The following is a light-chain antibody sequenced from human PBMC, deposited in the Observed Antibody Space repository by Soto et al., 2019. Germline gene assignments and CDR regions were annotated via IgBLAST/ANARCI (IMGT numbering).Light chain of an antibody. V-gene: IGKV3-20*01. CDR3: QQYGGT. J-gene: IGKJ1*01. CDR1: QSVSSSY. Sequence: EIVLTQSPGTLSLSPGERATLSCRASQSVSSSYLAWYQQKPGQAPRLLIYGASSRATGILDRFSGSGSGTDFTLTISRLEPEDFAVYYCQQYGGTFGQGTKVDIK. CDR2: GAS.